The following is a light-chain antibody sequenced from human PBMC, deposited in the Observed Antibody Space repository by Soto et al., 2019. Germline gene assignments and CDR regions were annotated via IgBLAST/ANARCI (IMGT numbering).Light chain of an antibody. V-gene: IGLV1-40*01. CDR3: QSYDSSLSVLYV. CDR1: SSNIGAGYD. Sequence: QSVLTQPPSGSGAPGQRVSISCTGSSSNIGAGYDVHWFQQLPGTAPKLLIYGSSNRPSGVPDRFSGSKSGTSASLAITGLQAEDEADYYCQSYDSSLSVLYVFGTGTKVTVL. J-gene: IGLJ1*01. CDR2: GSS.